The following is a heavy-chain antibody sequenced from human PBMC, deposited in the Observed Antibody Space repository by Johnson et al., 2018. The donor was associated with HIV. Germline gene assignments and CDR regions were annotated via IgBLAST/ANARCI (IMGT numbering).Heavy chain of an antibody. CDR2: ISYDGSNK. CDR1: GFTFSSYA. D-gene: IGHD3-22*01. CDR3: TRRGYYDSSGYAFDI. J-gene: IGHJ3*02. Sequence: QMLLVESGGGVVQPGRSLRLSCAASGFTFSSYAMHWVRQAPGKGLEWVAVISYDGSNKYYADSVKGRFTISRDNSKNTLYLQMNSLRVEDTAVYYCTRRGYYDSSGYAFDIWGQGTMVTVSS. V-gene: IGHV3-30*04.